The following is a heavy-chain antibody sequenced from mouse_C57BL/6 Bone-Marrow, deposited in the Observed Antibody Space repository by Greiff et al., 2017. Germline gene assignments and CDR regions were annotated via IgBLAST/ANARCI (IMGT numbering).Heavy chain of an antibody. CDR1: GYAFTNYL. CDR2: INPGSGGT. CDR3: ARSKNWDSWFAY. V-gene: IGHV1-54*01. J-gene: IGHJ3*01. D-gene: IGHD4-1*01. Sequence: QVQLQQSGAELVRPGTSVKVSCKASGYAFTNYLIEWVKQRPGQGLEWIGVINPGSGGTNYTEKFKGKATLTADKSSSTAYMQLSSLTSEDSAVYFGARSKNWDSWFAYWGQGTLVTVSA.